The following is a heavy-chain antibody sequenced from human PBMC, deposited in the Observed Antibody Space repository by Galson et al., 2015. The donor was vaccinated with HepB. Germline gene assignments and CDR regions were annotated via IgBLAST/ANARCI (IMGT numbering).Heavy chain of an antibody. Sequence: SVKVSCKVSGYTLTELSMHWVRQAPGKGLEWMGGLDPEDGETIYAQKFQGRVTMTEDTSTDTAYMELSSLRSEDTAVYYCATFRYSSGWYGPYYYYGMDVWGQGTTVTVSS. V-gene: IGHV1-24*01. CDR2: LDPEDGET. CDR3: ATFRYSSGWYGPYYYYGMDV. CDR1: GYTLTELS. J-gene: IGHJ6*02. D-gene: IGHD6-19*01.